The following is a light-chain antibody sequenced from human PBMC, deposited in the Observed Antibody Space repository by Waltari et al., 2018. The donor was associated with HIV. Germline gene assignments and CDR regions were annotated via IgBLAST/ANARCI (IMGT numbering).Light chain of an antibody. CDR1: SSNIGNNY. CDR3: GTWDSSLSVNWV. V-gene: IGLV1-51*01. CDR2: DNK. Sequence: QSVLTQPPSVSAAPGQKVTISCSGISSNIGNNYVSWYQHLPGTAPKLLIYDNKKLPAGIPDRCSGSKSGTSATLGITVLQTGDEADYYCGTWDSSLSVNWVFGGGTKLTVL. J-gene: IGLJ3*02.